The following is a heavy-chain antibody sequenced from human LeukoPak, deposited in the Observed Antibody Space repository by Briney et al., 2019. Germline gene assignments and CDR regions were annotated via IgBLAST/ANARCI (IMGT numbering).Heavy chain of an antibody. J-gene: IGHJ3*02. Sequence: GGSLRLSCAASGFTFSSYSMNWVRQAPGKGLEWVSAISGSGGSTYYADSVKGRFTISRDNSKNTLYLQMNSLRAEDTAVYYCAKGGFGYDSSGYSDDAFDIWGQGTMVTVSS. CDR1: GFTFSSYS. D-gene: IGHD3-22*01. CDR2: ISGSGGST. V-gene: IGHV3-23*01. CDR3: AKGGFGYDSSGYSDDAFDI.